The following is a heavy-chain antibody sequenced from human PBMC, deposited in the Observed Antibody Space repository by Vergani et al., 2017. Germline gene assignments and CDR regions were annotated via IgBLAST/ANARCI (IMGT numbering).Heavy chain of an antibody. D-gene: IGHD4-17*01. CDR2: IIPIFGTA. CDR3: ARRAVRYDYGDPLYLDI. Sequence: QVQLVQSGAEVKKPGSSVKVSCKASGGTFSSYAISWVRQAPGQGLEWMGGIIPIFGTANYAQKFQGRVTITADESTSTAYMELSSLRSEDTAMYYCARRAVRYDYGDPLYLDIWGQGTMVTVSS. V-gene: IGHV1-69*01. J-gene: IGHJ3*02. CDR1: GGTFSSYA.